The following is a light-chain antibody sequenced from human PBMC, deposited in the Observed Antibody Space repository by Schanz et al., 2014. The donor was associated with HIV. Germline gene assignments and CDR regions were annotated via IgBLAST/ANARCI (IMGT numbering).Light chain of an antibody. J-gene: IGLJ3*02. CDR1: SSDVGGYNH. Sequence: QSALTQPPSASGSPGQSVTISCTGTSSDVGGYNHVPWYQQHPGKAPKLMIYEVIKRPSGVPDRFSGSKSGSTASLTVSGLQPEDEADYYCSSFAGSNIPWVFGGGTQLTVL. V-gene: IGLV2-8*01. CDR2: EVI. CDR3: SSFAGSNIPWV.